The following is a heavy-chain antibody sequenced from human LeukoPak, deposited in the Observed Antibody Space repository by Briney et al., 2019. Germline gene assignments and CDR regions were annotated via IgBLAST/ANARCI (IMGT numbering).Heavy chain of an antibody. D-gene: IGHD4-17*01. CDR3: ARDSPYGA. CDR1: GFTVSSNY. V-gene: IGHV3-66*01. J-gene: IGHJ5*02. CDR2: IYSNGNT. Sequence: PGGSLRLSCEASGFTVSSNYMSWVRQAPGKGLEWVSVIYSNGNTYYADSVKGRFTISRDISKNTLYLQMNSLRAEDTAVYYCARDSPYGAWGQGTLVTVSS.